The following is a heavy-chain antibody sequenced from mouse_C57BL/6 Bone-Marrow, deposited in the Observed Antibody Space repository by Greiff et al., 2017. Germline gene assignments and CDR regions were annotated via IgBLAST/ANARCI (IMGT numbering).Heavy chain of an antibody. Sequence: QVQLQQSGAELARPGASVKMSCKASGYTFTSYTLHWVKQRPGQGLEWIGYINPSSGYTKYNQKFKDKATLTADNSSSTAYMQLSSLTSEDSAVYYCARYYYNAMDYWGQGTSVTVSS. CDR3: ARYYYNAMDY. CDR1: GYTFTSYT. D-gene: IGHD2-12*01. V-gene: IGHV1-4*01. CDR2: INPSSGYT. J-gene: IGHJ4*01.